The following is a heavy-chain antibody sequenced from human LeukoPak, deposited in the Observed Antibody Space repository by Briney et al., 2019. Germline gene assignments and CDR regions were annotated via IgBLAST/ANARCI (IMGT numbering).Heavy chain of an antibody. Sequence: GGSLRLSCAASGFTFSSYSMNWVRQAPGKGLEWVSSISSSSSYIYYADSVKGRFTISRDNAKNSLYLQMNSLRAEDTAVYYCARGGGIAAAGTSPPYFDYWGQGTLVTVSS. CDR2: ISSSSSYI. V-gene: IGHV3-21*01. CDR3: ARGGGIAAAGTSPPYFDY. J-gene: IGHJ4*02. CDR1: GFTFSSYS. D-gene: IGHD6-13*01.